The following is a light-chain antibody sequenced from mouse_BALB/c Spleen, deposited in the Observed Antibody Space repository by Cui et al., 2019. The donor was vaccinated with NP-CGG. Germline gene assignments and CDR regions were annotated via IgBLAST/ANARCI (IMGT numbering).Light chain of an antibody. CDR3: ALWYSNHWV. CDR1: TGAITTNNY. V-gene: IGLV1*01. J-gene: IGLJ1*01. CDR2: GTN. Sequence: QAFLPQESALTTSPGETVTLTCRSSTGAITTNNYANWVQEKPDHLFTGLIGGTNNRPPGVPARFSGSLIGDKAALTITGAQTEDEAIYFCALWYSNHWVFGGGTKLTVL.